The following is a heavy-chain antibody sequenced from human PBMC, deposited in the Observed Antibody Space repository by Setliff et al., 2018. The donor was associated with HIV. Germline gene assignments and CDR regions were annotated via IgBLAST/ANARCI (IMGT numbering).Heavy chain of an antibody. Sequence: PSETLSLTCTVSGGSISSSSYYWGWIRQPPGKGLEWIGSIYYSGSIYYNPSLKSRVTISVDTSKNQFSLKLSSVTAADTAVYYCARASVGATGLYAFEIWGQGTMVTVSS. D-gene: IGHD1-26*01. CDR2: IYYSGSI. CDR1: GGSISSSSYY. CDR3: ARASVGATGLYAFEI. V-gene: IGHV4-39*07. J-gene: IGHJ3*02.